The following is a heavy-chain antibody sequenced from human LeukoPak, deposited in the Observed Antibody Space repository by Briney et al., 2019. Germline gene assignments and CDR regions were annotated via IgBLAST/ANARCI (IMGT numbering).Heavy chain of an antibody. D-gene: IGHD6-13*01. CDR2: IYYSGST. CDR3: ARHRAGMASAGIIDY. CDR1: GGSISSSRNY. J-gene: IGHJ4*02. V-gene: IGHV4-39*01. Sequence: SETLSLTRTVSGGSISSSRNYWGRVRQPPGKGLEWIGSIYYSGSTFYNPSLKSRVTISVDTSKNQFSLKLSSVTAADTAVYYCARHRAGMASAGIIDYWGQGTLVTVSS.